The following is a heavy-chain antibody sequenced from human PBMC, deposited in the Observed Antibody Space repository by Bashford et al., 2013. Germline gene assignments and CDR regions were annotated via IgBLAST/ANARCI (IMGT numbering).Heavy chain of an antibody. Sequence: SSETLSLTCTVSGGSISSYYWSWIRQPPGKGLEWIGYIYYSGSTNYNPSLKSRVTMLVDTSKNQFSLKLNSVTAADTAMYYCARSFTSSWTGGWFDPWGRGTLVTVSS. CDR1: GGSISSYY. D-gene: IGHD6-13*01. V-gene: IGHV4-59*01. J-gene: IGHJ5*02. CDR2: IYYSGST. CDR3: ARSFTSSWTGGWFDP.